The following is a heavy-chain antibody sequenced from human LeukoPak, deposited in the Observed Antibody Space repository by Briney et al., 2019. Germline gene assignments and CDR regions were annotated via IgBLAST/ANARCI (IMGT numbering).Heavy chain of an antibody. J-gene: IGHJ6*02. CDR3: ARGEEEGSGFYYYYYGRDV. CDR1: GFTFSDYY. D-gene: IGHD6-19*01. Sequence: GGSLRLSCAASGFTFSDYYMSWIRQAPGKGLEWVSYISSSGSTIYYADSVKGRFTMSRDNAKNSLYLQMNSLRAEDTAVYYCARGEEEGSGFYYYYYGRDVWGQGTTVTVSS. V-gene: IGHV3-11*01. CDR2: ISSSGSTI.